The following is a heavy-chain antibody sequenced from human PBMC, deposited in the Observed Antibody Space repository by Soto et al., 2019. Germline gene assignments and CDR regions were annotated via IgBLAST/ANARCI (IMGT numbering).Heavy chain of an antibody. CDR3: VRWARPAYVWGGIDY. J-gene: IGHJ4*02. D-gene: IGHD3-16*01. CDR1: GASMRSDTLY. CDR2: FQYSGRT. Sequence: QLQLQESGPRLVKPSETLSLTCTVSGASMRSDTLYWGWLRQPPGKGLEWIGSFQYSGRTSYNPSLRGRVTIPVDTSKSQFSLNLTSVTAADTAVYYCVRWARPAYVWGGIDYWGQGILVTVFS. V-gene: IGHV4-39*01.